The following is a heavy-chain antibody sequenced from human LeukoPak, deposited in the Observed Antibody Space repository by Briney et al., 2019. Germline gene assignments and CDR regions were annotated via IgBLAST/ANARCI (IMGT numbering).Heavy chain of an antibody. CDR3: TTDASPLSIAVAAPPGY. D-gene: IGHD6-19*01. CDR2: IKSKTDGGTT. V-gene: IGHV3-15*01. Sequence: GGSLTLSCAASGFTFSNAWMSWVRQAPGKGLEWVGRIKSKTDGGTTDYAAPVKGRFTISRDDSKNTLYLQMNSLKTEDTAVYYCTTDASPLSIAVAAPPGYWGQGTLVTVSS. CDR1: GFTFSNAW. J-gene: IGHJ4*02.